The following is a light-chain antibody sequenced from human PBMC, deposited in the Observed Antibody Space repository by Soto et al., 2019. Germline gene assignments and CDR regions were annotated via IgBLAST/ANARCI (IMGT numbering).Light chain of an antibody. J-gene: IGKJ1*01. Sequence: EIVLTQFPGTLSVSPRERATLSCRASQSVSSNLAWYQQKPGQAPRLLIYGASTRATGIPARFSGSGSETEFTLTISSLQSEDFAVYYCQQFYNWPRTFGQGTKVDIK. CDR2: GAS. V-gene: IGKV3-15*01. CDR3: QQFYNWPRT. CDR1: QSVSSN.